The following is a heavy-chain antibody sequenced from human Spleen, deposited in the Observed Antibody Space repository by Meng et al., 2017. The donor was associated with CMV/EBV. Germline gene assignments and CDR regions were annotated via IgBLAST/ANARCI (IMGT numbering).Heavy chain of an antibody. CDR1: GFTVSSNY. J-gene: IGHJ6*02. Sequence: GESLKISCAASGFTVSSNYMSWVRQAPGKGLEWVSVIYSGGSTYYADSVKGRFTISRDNSKNTLYLQMNSLRAEDTAVYYCAKGKAYYDSSGYYYVDYGMDVWGQGTTVTVSS. CDR3: AKGKAYYDSSGYYYVDYGMDV. CDR2: IYSGGST. V-gene: IGHV3-53*05. D-gene: IGHD3-22*01.